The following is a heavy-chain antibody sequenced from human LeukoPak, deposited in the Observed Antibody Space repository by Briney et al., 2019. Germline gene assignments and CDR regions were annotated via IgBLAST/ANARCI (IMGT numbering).Heavy chain of an antibody. CDR2: ISDSSSYI. V-gene: IGHV3-21*01. CDR1: GFTFSSYR. Sequence: GGSLRLSCAASGFTFSSYRMNWVRQAPGKGLEWVSSISDSSSYIYHADSVKGRFTISRDNAKNSVYLQMNSLRAEDTATYYCTKGENGLDVWGQGTTVTVSS. D-gene: IGHD1-26*01. CDR3: TKGENGLDV. J-gene: IGHJ6*02.